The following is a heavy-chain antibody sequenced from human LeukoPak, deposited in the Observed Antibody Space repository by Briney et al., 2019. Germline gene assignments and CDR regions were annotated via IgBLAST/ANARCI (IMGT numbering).Heavy chain of an antibody. CDR2: IIPIFGTA. CDR3: ARSSIIAAAGPYYFDY. V-gene: IGHV1-69*06. CDR1: GYTLTSYG. Sequence: SVKVSWKASGYTLTSYGISWVRQAPGQGLEWMGGIIPIFGTANYAQKFQGRVTITADKSTSTAYMELSSLRSEDTAVYYCARSSIIAAAGPYYFDYWGQGTLVTVSS. J-gene: IGHJ4*02. D-gene: IGHD6-13*01.